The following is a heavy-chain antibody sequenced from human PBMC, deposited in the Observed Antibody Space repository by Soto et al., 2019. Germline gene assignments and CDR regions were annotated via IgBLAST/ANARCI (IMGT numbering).Heavy chain of an antibody. CDR1: GYSFPTFG. V-gene: IGHV1-18*01. J-gene: IGHJ4*02. Sequence: ASVKVSCKASGYSFPTFGITWVRQAPGQGLEWMGGINVYNGRANYAQKYQGRVAMTTDTSTNTAYMELMNLRPADTAVYYCVRDRDSSGSLSAYWGQGTQVTVSS. CDR3: VRDRDSSGSLSAY. CDR2: INVYNGRA. D-gene: IGHD6-25*01.